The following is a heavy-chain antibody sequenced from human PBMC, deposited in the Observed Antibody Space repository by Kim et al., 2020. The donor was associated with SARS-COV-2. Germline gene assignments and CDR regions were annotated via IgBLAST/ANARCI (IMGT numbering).Heavy chain of an antibody. Sequence: ASVKVSCKASGYTFTSYGISWVRQAPGQGLEWMGWISAYNGNTNYAQKLQGRVTMTTDTSTSTAYMELRSLRSDDTAVYYCARDIGARFLEWLRQGYYFDYWGQGTLVTVSS. J-gene: IGHJ4*02. CDR1: GYTFTSYG. CDR3: ARDIGARFLEWLRQGYYFDY. D-gene: IGHD3-3*01. CDR2: ISAYNGNT. V-gene: IGHV1-18*04.